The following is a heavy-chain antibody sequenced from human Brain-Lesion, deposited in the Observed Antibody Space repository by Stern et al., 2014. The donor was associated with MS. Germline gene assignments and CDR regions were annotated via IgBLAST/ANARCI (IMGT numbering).Heavy chain of an antibody. CDR1: GFTFSSYD. CDR3: AKNPGGFTID. J-gene: IGHJ4*02. CDR2: ISYDGSNK. V-gene: IGHV3-30-3*02. D-gene: IGHD3-3*01. Sequence: VQLVESGGGVVQPWRSRRLSCAASGFTFSSYDFHWVRQGPGKGREWVASISYDGSNKYYADSVKGRFPISRDNSKNTLFLQMNSLRTEDTAVYYCAKNPGGFTIDWGQGTLVTVSS.